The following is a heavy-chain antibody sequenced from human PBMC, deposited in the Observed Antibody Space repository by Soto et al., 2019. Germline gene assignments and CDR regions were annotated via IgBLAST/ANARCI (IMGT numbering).Heavy chain of an antibody. CDR3: AIPILTGPYDAFDI. J-gene: IGHJ3*02. D-gene: IGHD3-9*01. CDR1: GYTFTSYG. V-gene: IGHV1-18*01. CDR2: ISAYNGNT. Sequence: ASVKVSCKASGYTFTSYGISWVRQAPGQGLEWMGWISAYNGNTNYAQKLQGRVTMTTDTSTSTAYMELRSLRSDDTAVYYCAIPILTGPYDAFDIWGQGTMVTVSS.